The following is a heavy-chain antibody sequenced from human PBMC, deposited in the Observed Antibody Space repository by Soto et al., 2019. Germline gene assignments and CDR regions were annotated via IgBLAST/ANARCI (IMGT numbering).Heavy chain of an antibody. D-gene: IGHD2-2*02. J-gene: IGHJ6*02. CDR2: ISDDGGKR. V-gene: IGHV3-33*08. CDR3: ARDYGCSSTSCHSYYYYGMDV. Sequence: SGGSLRLSCVGSGFTFSNYGMHCVRQPPGKGLEWVALISDDGGKRYYADSVRGRLIISRDNSKNTLYLQMNSLGAEDTAVYYCARDYGCSSTSCHSYYYYGMDVWGQGTTVTVSS. CDR1: GFTFSNYG.